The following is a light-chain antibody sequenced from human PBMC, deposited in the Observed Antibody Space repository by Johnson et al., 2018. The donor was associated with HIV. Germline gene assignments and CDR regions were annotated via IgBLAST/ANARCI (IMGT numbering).Light chain of an antibody. V-gene: IGLV1-51*01. CDR2: DSN. Sequence: QSVLTQPPSVSSAPGQKVTISCSGSSSNIANNYVSWYQQIPGTAPKLLIYDSNKRPSGIPDRFSGSKSGTSATLDITGLQTGDEADYYCGTWESGLRPGYVFGTGTKVTVL. CDR3: GTWESGLRPGYV. CDR1: SSNIANNY. J-gene: IGLJ1*01.